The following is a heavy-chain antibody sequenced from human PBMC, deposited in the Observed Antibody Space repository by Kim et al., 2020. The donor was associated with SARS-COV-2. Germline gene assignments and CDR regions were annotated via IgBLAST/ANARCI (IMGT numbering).Heavy chain of an antibody. CDR3: GKQVDY. J-gene: IGHJ4*02. V-gene: IGHV4-31*02. Sequence: SETLSLTCSVSGDSIAYGGYYWTWIRQSPGKGLEWIGYVYYSGRSLYNPSLKNRLTISVDKSKNDFSLTLNSVTASDTAVYYCGKQVDYWGQGILVTVS. CDR2: VYYSGRS. CDR1: GDSIAYGGYY.